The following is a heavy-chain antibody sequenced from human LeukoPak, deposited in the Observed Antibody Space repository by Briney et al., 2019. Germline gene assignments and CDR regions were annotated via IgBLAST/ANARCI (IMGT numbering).Heavy chain of an antibody. CDR2: VYSGGST. CDR3: ARDKGPARYYDSSGYGLDY. D-gene: IGHD3-22*01. CDR1: GFTVSSNY. Sequence: QPGGSLRLSCAASGFTVSSNYMSWVRQAPGKGLEWVSVVYSGGSTYYADSVKGRFTISRDNPKNTLYLQMNSLRAEDTAVYYCARDKGPARYYDSSGYGLDYWGQGTLVTVSS. V-gene: IGHV3-66*01. J-gene: IGHJ4*02.